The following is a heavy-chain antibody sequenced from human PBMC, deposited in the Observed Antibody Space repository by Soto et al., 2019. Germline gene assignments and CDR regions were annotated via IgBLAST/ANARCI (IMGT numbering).Heavy chain of an antibody. CDR2: ISYDEINQ. Sequence: LRLSCAASGFTFTTFGMHWVRQAPGKGLEWVAFISYDEINQYYADSVKGRSTISRDISKNTLYLQMNNLRPEDSAVYYCAKVGLMGAYRKSFFDYWGQGTLVTVSS. CDR3: AKVGLMGAYRKSFFDY. CDR1: GFTFTTFG. J-gene: IGHJ4*02. V-gene: IGHV3-30*18. D-gene: IGHD1-26*01.